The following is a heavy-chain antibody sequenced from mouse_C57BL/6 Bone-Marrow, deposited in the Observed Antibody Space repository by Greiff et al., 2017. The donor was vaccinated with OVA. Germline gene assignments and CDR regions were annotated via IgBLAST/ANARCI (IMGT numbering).Heavy chain of an antibody. CDR1: GYTFTSYG. CDR3: ARSYYSNYYFDY. J-gene: IGHJ2*01. Sequence: VQLVESGAELARPGASVKLSCKASGYTFTSYGISWVKQRTGQGLEWIGEIYPRSGNTYYNEKFKGKATLTADKSSSTAYMELRSLTSEDSAVYFCARSYYSNYYFDYWGQGTTLTVSS. CDR2: IYPRSGNT. V-gene: IGHV1-81*01. D-gene: IGHD2-5*01.